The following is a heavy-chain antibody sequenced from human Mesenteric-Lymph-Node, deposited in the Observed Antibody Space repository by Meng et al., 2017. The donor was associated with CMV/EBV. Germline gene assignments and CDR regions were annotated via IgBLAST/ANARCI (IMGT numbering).Heavy chain of an antibody. Sequence: GESLKISCAASGFTFSSYAMSWVRQAPGKGLEWVSAISGSGGSTYYADSVKGRFTISRDNSKNTLYLQINSLRAEDTAVYYCAGGYNWNSYYYYYGMDVWGQGTTVTVSS. V-gene: IGHV3-23*01. J-gene: IGHJ6*02. CDR3: AGGYNWNSYYYYYGMDV. D-gene: IGHD1-7*01. CDR1: GFTFSSYA. CDR2: ISGSGGST.